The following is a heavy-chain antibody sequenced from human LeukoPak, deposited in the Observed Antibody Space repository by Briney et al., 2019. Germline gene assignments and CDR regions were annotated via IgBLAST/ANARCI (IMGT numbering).Heavy chain of an antibody. D-gene: IGHD4-17*01. V-gene: IGHV3-15*01. CDR2: IKSELHGGTT. CDR1: GFTVSDVY. Sequence: GGSLRLSCAASGFTVSDVYMNWVRQAPGKGLEWIGRIKSELHGGTTDFAAAVKGRFILSRDHSKNTVYLQMNSLKTEDTGVYYCARDLSQEIDYGDYVIDYWGQGTLVTVSS. J-gene: IGHJ4*02. CDR3: ARDLSQEIDYGDYVIDY.